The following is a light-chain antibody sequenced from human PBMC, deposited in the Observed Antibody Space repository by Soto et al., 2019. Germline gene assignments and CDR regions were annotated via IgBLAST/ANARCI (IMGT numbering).Light chain of an antibody. CDR3: QQYNTWPPLT. Sequence: EIDMTQSPATLSLDPGHRVTLSCRATESISSRSLAWYQQKPGQAPRLXIYGASTRATGIPARFSGSGSGTELTLTISILHSEYFAVYYCQQYNTWPPLTFGQGTRLYIK. CDR1: ESISSR. CDR2: GAS. V-gene: IGKV3D-15*01. J-gene: IGKJ5*01.